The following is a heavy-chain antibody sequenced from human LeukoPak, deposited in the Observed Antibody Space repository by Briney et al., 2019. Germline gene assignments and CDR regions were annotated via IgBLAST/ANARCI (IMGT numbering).Heavy chain of an antibody. V-gene: IGHV3-7*01. Sequence: GGSLRLSCAASGFTFSSYWMSWVRQAPGKGLGWVANIKQDGSEKYYVDSVKGRFTISRDNAKNSLYLQMNSLRAEDTAVYYCARDRFYSVVVTAFDYWGQGTLVTVSS. D-gene: IGHD2-21*02. CDR1: GFTFSSYW. CDR3: ARDRFYSVVVTAFDY. J-gene: IGHJ4*02. CDR2: IKQDGSEK.